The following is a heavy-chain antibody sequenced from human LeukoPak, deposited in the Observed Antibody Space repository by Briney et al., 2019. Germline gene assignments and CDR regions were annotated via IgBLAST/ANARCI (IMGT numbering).Heavy chain of an antibody. J-gene: IGHJ4*02. CDR2: ISAYNGNT. Sequence: ASVKVSCKASGGTFSSYAISWVRQAPGQGLEWMGWISAYNGNTNYAQKLQGRVTMTTDTSTSTAYMELRSLRSADTAVYYCARDRGPEGITADYFDYWGQGTLVTVSS. CDR1: GGTFSSYA. D-gene: IGHD1-14*01. CDR3: ARDRGPEGITADYFDY. V-gene: IGHV1-18*01.